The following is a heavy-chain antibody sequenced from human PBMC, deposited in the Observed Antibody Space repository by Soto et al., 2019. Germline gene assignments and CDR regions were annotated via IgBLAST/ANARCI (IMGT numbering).Heavy chain of an antibody. Sequence: ASVEVSCKASGYTFTSYYMHWVRQAPGQGLEWMGIINPSGGSTSYAQKFQGRVTMTRDTSTSTVYMELSSLRSEDTAVYYCARERMRSTCKFGYYYYGMDVWGQGTTVTVSS. V-gene: IGHV1-46*01. D-gene: IGHD3-16*01. J-gene: IGHJ6*02. CDR2: INPSGGST. CDR3: ARERMRSTCKFGYYYYGMDV. CDR1: GYTFTSYY.